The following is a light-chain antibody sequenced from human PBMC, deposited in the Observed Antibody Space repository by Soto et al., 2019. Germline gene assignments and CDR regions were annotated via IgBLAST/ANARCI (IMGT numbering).Light chain of an antibody. Sequence: QSALTQPASVSGSPGQSITISCTGTSGDIGGYNYVSWYQQHPGKAPKLMIFDVTNRPSGISSRFSGSKSGNTASLTISGLRAEDEADYYCSSYASSSTLAFGGGTKLTVL. CDR1: SGDIGGYNY. V-gene: IGLV2-14*03. J-gene: IGLJ2*01. CDR3: SSYASSSTLA. CDR2: DVT.